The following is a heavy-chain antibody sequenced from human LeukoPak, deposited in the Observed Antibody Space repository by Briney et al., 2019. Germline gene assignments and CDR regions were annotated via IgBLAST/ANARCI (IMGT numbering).Heavy chain of an antibody. CDR1: GFTLSSYW. J-gene: IGHJ4*02. CDR3: GRDDGATKPC. V-gene: IGHV3-7*01. Sequence: GGCLSLSCAASGFTLSSYWMGWVSQAPGEGLGWVANIKRDGSEKYYVYSVKGRFTVSRDNAKNSLYLQMNSLRVEDTAVYYCGRDDGATKPCWGQGTLVTVSS. CDR2: IKRDGSEK. D-gene: IGHD1-26*01.